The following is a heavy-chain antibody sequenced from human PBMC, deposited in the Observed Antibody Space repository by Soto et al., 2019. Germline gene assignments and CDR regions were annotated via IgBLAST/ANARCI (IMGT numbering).Heavy chain of an antibody. V-gene: IGHV1-46*01. CDR3: ARGGHVVVVTAALDY. J-gene: IGHJ4*02. D-gene: IGHD2-21*02. CDR2: VNPSGGHT. Sequence: ASVKVSCKAAGGTFTDYYIHWVGQAPGQGLEWMGTVNPSGGHTTYAQHFLGRVTMTRDTSTSTLYMELTSLTSDDTAVYYCARGGHVVVVTAALDYWGQGTLLTVSS. CDR1: GGTFTDYY.